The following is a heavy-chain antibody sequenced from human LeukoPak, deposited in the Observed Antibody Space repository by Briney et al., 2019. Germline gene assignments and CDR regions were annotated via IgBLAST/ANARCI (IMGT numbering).Heavy chain of an antibody. V-gene: IGHV3-7*01. CDR3: ARHVASVSSGFDY. CDR1: GFTFRSYW. Sequence: PGGSLRLSCAASGFTFRSYWMSWVRQAPGKGLEWVANIKQDGSEKYYVDSVKGRFTLSRDNAKNSLYLQMNSLRAEDTAVYYCARHVASVSSGFDYWGQGTLVTVSS. D-gene: IGHD5-12*01. J-gene: IGHJ4*02. CDR2: IKQDGSEK.